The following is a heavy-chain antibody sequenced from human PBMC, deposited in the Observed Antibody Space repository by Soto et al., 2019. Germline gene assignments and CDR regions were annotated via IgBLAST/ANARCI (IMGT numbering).Heavy chain of an antibody. CDR2: IYYSGST. CDR3: ARVSRDGYNPRPDYFDY. D-gene: IGHD5-12*01. V-gene: IGHV4-59*01. CDR1: GGSISSYY. J-gene: IGHJ4*02. Sequence: PSETLSLTCSVSGGSISSYYWSWIRQPPGKGLEWIGYIYYSGSTNYNPSLKSRVTISVDTSKNQFSLKLSSVTAADTAVYYCARVSRDGYNPRPDYFDYWGQGTLVTAPQ.